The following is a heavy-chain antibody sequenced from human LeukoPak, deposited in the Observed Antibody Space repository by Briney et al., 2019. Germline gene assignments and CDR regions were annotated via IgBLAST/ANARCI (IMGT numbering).Heavy chain of an antibody. Sequence: QAGGSLRLSCAASGFTFNNYAMSWVCQAPGKGLEWVSAISASGGTTYYADSVKGRFTISRDNSENTLFLQMNSLRAEDTAVYYCAKEPREYCSSTSCPNWFDSWGQGTLVTVSS. D-gene: IGHD2-2*01. J-gene: IGHJ5*01. V-gene: IGHV3-23*01. CDR1: GFTFNNYA. CDR3: AKEPREYCSSTSCPNWFDS. CDR2: ISASGGTT.